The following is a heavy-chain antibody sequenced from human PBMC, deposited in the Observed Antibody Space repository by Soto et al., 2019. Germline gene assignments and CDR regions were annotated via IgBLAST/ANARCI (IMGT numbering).Heavy chain of an antibody. CDR1: GGSISSGDYY. V-gene: IGHV4-30-4*01. Sequence: QVKLQESGPGLVKPSQTLSLTCTVSGGSISSGDYYWSWIRQHPGKGLEWIGYIYRSGSTYYNPSLKSRVTMSVDTSKNQFSLKLSSVTAADTAVYYCARLYYYGSGSYYRRPYYYDGMDVWGQGTTVTVSS. J-gene: IGHJ6*02. CDR2: IYRSGST. CDR3: ARLYYYGSGSYYRRPYYYDGMDV. D-gene: IGHD3-10*01.